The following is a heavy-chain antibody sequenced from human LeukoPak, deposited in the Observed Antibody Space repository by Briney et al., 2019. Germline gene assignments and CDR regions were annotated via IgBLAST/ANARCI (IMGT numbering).Heavy chain of an antibody. CDR3: ARGHTILDP. J-gene: IGHJ5*02. CDR1: GLTLSSHW. Sequence: GGSLRLSCAVSGLTLSSHWMSWVRQAPGKGPEGVANIKGDGSEKYYVDSVKGRFTISRDNAKNILYLQMNSLRVEDTAVYYCARGHTILDPRGQGTLVTVSS. CDR2: IKGDGSEK. V-gene: IGHV3-7*02.